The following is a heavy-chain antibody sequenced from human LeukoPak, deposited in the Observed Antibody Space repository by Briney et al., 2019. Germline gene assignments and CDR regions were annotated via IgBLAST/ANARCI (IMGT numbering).Heavy chain of an antibody. D-gene: IGHD2-8*02. Sequence: GGSLRLSCAASGFTFSSYGMHWVRQAPGKGLEWVSLINWDGGSTYYVDSVKGRFTISRDNSKNSLYLQMNSLRAEDTALYYCAKDGDGTEGGSLTSWGQGTLVTVSS. J-gene: IGHJ4*02. CDR3: AKDGDGTEGGSLTS. CDR2: INWDGGST. V-gene: IGHV3-43D*03. CDR1: GFTFSSYG.